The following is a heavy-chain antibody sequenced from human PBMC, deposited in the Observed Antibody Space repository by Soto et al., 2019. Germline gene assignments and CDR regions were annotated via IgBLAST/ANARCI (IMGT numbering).Heavy chain of an antibody. CDR3: TKVPNLVRGFMGQKLLWLDP. CDR1: GDTLSEVP. D-gene: IGHD3-10*01. V-gene: IGHV1-24*01. J-gene: IGHJ5*02. CDR2: IDSEDGEP. Sequence: ASVKVSCKVSGDTLSEVPIHWVRQIPGKGLEWMGGIDSEDGEPIYAQQFQGRLIVTEDTSTDTAHMELSTLNFDDTAVYYCTKVPNLVRGFMGQKLLWLDPWGQGTLVTVSS.